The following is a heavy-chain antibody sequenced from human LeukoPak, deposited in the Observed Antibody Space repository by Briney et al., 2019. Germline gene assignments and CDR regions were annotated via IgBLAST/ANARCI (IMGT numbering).Heavy chain of an antibody. CDR2: IYTSGST. J-gene: IGHJ3*02. CDR1: GGSISSYY. V-gene: IGHV4-4*07. Sequence: SETLSLTCTVSGGSISSYYWSWIRQPAGKGLEWIGRIYTSGSTNYNPSLKSRVTMSVDTSKNQFSLKLSSVTAADTAVYYCARDMRIAAARGLAFDIWGQGTMVTVSS. D-gene: IGHD6-13*01. CDR3: ARDMRIAAARGLAFDI.